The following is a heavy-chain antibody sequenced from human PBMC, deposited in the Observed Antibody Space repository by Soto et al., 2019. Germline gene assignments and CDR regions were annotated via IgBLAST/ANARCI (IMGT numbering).Heavy chain of an antibody. CDR2: IIGSGGTA. CDR1: GFTFDHYD. J-gene: IGHJ6*02. CDR3: AKLGFCSGGTCYLDYYNGVDV. V-gene: IGHV3-64*04. D-gene: IGHD2-15*01. Sequence: PGGSLRLSCAASGFTFDHYDMHWVRQAPGKGLEYVSSIIGSGGTAYYADSVKGGFTISRDISKNTQSLQMNSLRTEDTAVYYCAKLGFCSGGTCYLDYYNGVDVWGQGTTVTVSS.